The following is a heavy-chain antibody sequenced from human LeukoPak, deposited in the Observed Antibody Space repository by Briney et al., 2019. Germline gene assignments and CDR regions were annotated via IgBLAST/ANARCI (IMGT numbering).Heavy chain of an antibody. CDR3: AKDPGHSSAWYYFDY. J-gene: IGHJ4*02. V-gene: IGHV3-48*03. CDR2: ISSSGSTI. D-gene: IGHD6-19*01. CDR1: GFTFSSYE. Sequence: GGSLRLSCAASGFTFSSYEMNWVRQAPGEGLEWVSYISSSGSTIYYADSVRGRFTISRDNAKNSLYPQMNSLRAEDTAVYYCAKDPGHSSAWYYFDYWGQGTLVTVSS.